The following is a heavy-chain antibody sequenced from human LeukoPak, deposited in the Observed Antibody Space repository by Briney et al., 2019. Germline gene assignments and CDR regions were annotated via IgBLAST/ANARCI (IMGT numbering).Heavy chain of an antibody. CDR2: IYYSGST. V-gene: IGHV4-59*01. Sequence: PSETLSLTCTVSGGSISSYYWSWIRQPPGKGLEWIGYIYYSGSTNYNPSLKSRVTISVDTSKNQFSLKLSSVTAADTAVYYCAREQVSRYYYYGMDVWGQGTTVTVSS. J-gene: IGHJ6*02. CDR1: GGSISSYY. D-gene: IGHD1-14*01. CDR3: AREQVSRYYYYGMDV.